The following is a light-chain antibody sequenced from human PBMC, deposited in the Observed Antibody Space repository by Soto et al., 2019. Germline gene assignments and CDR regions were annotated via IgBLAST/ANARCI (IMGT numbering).Light chain of an antibody. CDR1: QDIRSD. CDR2: AAS. CDR3: IQDYNYPRT. Sequence: AIQMTQSPSSLSASVGDRVTITCRASQDIRSDLGWYQHKPGKAPKLLIYAASSLQTGVPSRFSGSGSGKNLTITISSLQPEDFATYYCIQDYNYPRTFGQGTKVEIK. J-gene: IGKJ1*01. V-gene: IGKV1-6*01.